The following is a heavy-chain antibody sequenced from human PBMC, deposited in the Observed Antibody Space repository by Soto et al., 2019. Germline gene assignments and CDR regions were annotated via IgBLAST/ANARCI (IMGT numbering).Heavy chain of an antibody. D-gene: IGHD2-2*01. CDR1: GGSISSGGYY. CDR2: IYYSGST. V-gene: IGHV4-31*03. Sequence: QVQLQESGPGLVKPSQTLSLTCTVSGGSISSGGYYWSRIRQHPGKGLEWIGHIYYSGSTYYNPSLKSRVTISLDTSQNQCSLKLSSVTAADTAVYYCAREGGYCSSTSCYAPFDYWGQGTLVTVSS. CDR3: AREGGYCSSTSCYAPFDY. J-gene: IGHJ4*02.